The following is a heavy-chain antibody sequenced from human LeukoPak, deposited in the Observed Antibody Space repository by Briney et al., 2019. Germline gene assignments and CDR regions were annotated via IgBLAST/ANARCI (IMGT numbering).Heavy chain of an antibody. V-gene: IGHV5-51*01. CDR3: ALPFRARRGSWLDY. D-gene: IGHD1-26*01. J-gene: IGHJ4*02. Sequence: GESLLICTVCAASICTYYWSWVGRQMPGKGLEWMGMIYPGDFDTKYSPPFQGQVTISADRSITTAYLQWSSLKASDTSMYYWALPFRARRGSWLDYWGQGTLVTVSS. CDR1: ASICTYYW. CDR2: IYPGDFDT.